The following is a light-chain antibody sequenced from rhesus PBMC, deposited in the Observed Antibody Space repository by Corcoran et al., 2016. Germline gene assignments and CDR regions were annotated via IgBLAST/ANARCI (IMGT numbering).Light chain of an antibody. Sequence: EIVMTQSPATLSLSPGERATLSCRASQSVSSYVAWYQQKPEQAPRLLIYGASRRATGIPDRFSGSGSGPECTLSISSLEPEDVGVYYCQQYHNWWTFGQGTKVEIK. J-gene: IGKJ1*01. CDR1: QSVSSY. V-gene: IGKV3S9*01. CDR2: GAS. CDR3: QQYHNWWT.